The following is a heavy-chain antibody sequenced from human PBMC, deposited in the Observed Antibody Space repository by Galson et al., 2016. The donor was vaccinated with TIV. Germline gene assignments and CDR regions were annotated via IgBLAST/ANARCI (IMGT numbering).Heavy chain of an antibody. CDR2: ITSGDTT. Sequence: SLRLSCAASGFTFGAYSMIWVRQAPGKGLEWVSTITSGDTTYYADSVRGRFTTSRDNSKNTLYLQMDSLRAEDTAIYYCAKDRILQYFDWLSCDSWGQGTLVTVSS. CDR3: AKDRILQYFDWLSCDS. CDR1: GFTFGAYS. V-gene: IGHV3-23*01. J-gene: IGHJ4*02. D-gene: IGHD3-9*01.